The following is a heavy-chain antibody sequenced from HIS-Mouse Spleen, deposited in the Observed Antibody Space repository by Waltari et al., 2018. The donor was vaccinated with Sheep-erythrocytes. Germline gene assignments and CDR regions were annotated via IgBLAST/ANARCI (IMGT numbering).Heavy chain of an antibody. CDR3: ARGGGSRIAADY. Sequence: EVQLVESGGGLVHPGGSLRLSCAASGFPVSSTYQSWVRQAQGKGLEWLSVIYSGGSTYYADSVKGRFTISRDNSKNTLYLQMNSLRAEDTAVYYCARGGGSRIAADYWGQGTLVTVSS. J-gene: IGHJ4*02. V-gene: IGHV3-66*01. CDR2: IYSGGST. D-gene: IGHD6-13*01. CDR1: GFPVSSTY.